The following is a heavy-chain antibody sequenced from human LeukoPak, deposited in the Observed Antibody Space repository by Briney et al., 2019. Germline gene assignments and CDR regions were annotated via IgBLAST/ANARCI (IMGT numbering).Heavy chain of an antibody. CDR3: AKDIGASGWSHFDY. J-gene: IGHJ4*02. CDR2: ISWNSGSI. D-gene: IGHD6-19*01. Sequence: GGSLRLSCAASGFTFDDYAMHWVRQAPGRGLEWVSGISWNSGSIGYADSVKGRFTISRDNAKNSLYLQMNSLRAEDMALYYCAKDIGASGWSHFDYWGQGTLVTVSS. V-gene: IGHV3-9*03. CDR1: GFTFDDYA.